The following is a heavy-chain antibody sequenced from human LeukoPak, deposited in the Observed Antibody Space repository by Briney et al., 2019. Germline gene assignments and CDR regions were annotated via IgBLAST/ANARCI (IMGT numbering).Heavy chain of an antibody. CDR2: IYTGGSP. CDR1: GGSISSYY. Sequence: SDTLSLTCTVSGGSISSYYRIWIRQPAGKGLEGIGRIYTGGSPNYNASLKSRVPMAEDTSKNQFSLKVSSVTGADRAVYYCARGGGYSSSLNAFDIWGQGTLVTVSS. D-gene: IGHD6-13*01. J-gene: IGHJ3*02. V-gene: IGHV4-4*07. CDR3: ARGGGYSSSLNAFDI.